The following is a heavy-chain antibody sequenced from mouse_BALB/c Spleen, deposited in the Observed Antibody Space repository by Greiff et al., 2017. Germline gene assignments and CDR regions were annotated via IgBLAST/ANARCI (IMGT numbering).Heavy chain of an antibody. CDR3: ARDFEY. V-gene: IGHV1S81*02. CDR1: GYTFTSYW. J-gene: IGHJ2*01. Sequence: QVQLQQPGAELVKPGASVKLSCKASGYTFTSYWMHWVKQRPGQGLEWIGEINPSNGRTNYNEKFKSKATLTVDKSSSTAYMQLSSLTSEDSAVYYCARDFEYWGQGTTLTVSA. CDR2: INPSNGRT.